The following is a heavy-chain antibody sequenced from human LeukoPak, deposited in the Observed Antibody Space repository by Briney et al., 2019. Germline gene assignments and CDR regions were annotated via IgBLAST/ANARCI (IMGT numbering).Heavy chain of an antibody. V-gene: IGHV3-74*01. D-gene: IGHD3-16*01. CDR3: ARGAGGPRDY. Sequence: GGSLILSCAASGFTFSSYWMHWVRQDPGKGLLWVSRINSDGGSTSYADSVEGRFTISRDNAKNTLYLQMNSLRAEDTAVYYCARGAGGPRDYWGQGTLVTVSS. CDR2: INSDGGST. J-gene: IGHJ4*02. CDR1: GFTFSSYW.